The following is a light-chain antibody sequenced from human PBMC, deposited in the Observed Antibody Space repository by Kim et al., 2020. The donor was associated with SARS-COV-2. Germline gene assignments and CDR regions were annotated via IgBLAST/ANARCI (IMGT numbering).Light chain of an antibody. Sequence: ELTQDPAVSVALGQTVRITCQGDSLRSYYASWYQQKPGQAPVLVIYGKNNRPSGIPDRFSASSSGNTASLTITGAQAEDEADYYCNSRDSSGNHLVFGG. CDR1: SLRSYY. CDR2: GKN. V-gene: IGLV3-19*01. J-gene: IGLJ2*01. CDR3: NSRDSSGNHLV.